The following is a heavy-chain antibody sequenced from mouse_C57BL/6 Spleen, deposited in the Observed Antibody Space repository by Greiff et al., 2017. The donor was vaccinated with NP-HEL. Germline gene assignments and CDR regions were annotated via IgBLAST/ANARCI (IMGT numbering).Heavy chain of an antibody. CDR1: GFTFSSYA. CDR2: ISDGGSYT. CDR3: AISFITTVVEVYWYFDV. Sequence: EVKLMESGGGLVKPGGSLKLSCAASGFTFSSYAMSWVRQTPEKRLEWVATISDGGSYTYYPDNVKGRVTISIDNAKNNLYLQMSQLKSEDTAMYYCAISFITTVVEVYWYFDVWGTGTTVTVSS. J-gene: IGHJ1*03. D-gene: IGHD1-1*01. V-gene: IGHV5-4*03.